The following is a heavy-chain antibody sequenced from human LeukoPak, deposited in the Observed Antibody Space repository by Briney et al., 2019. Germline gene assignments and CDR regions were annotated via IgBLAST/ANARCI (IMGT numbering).Heavy chain of an antibody. D-gene: IGHD3-10*01. V-gene: IGHV1-46*01. Sequence: ASVKVSCKASGYTFTSYYIHWVREAPGQGLEWMGIINPSGGNTNYAQKFQGRVTMTRDTSTSTLYMEMSSLRSEDTALYYCARGGSGRHYNPLDYWGQGTLVTVSS. CDR3: ARGGSGRHYNPLDY. CDR2: INPSGGNT. J-gene: IGHJ4*02. CDR1: GYTFTSYY.